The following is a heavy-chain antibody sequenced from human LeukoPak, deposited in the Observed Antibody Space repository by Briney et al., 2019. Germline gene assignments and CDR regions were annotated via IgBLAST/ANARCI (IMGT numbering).Heavy chain of an antibody. V-gene: IGHV3-23*01. J-gene: IGHJ4*02. D-gene: IGHD3-10*01. Sequence: PGGSLRLSCAASGFTFSSYAMSWVRQAPGKGLEWVSAISGSGGSTYYADSVEGRFTISRDNSKNTLYVQMNSLRAEDTAVYYCAKGHYYGSGSLDYWGQGTLVTVSS. CDR2: ISGSGGST. CDR3: AKGHYYGSGSLDY. CDR1: GFTFSSYA.